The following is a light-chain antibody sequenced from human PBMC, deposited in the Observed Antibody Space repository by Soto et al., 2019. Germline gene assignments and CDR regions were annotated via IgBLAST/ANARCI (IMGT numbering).Light chain of an antibody. CDR1: QGVFSW. V-gene: IGKV1-12*01. CDR2: SAS. Sequence: DIQMTQSPSSVSASVGDTVTITCLASQGVFSWLAWYQQKPGQAPKLLISSASSLQSGVPSRFSGSGSGTDFSLTINSLQSEDVATYYCQQANNFPPTFGQGIKVEIK. J-gene: IGKJ1*01. CDR3: QQANNFPPT.